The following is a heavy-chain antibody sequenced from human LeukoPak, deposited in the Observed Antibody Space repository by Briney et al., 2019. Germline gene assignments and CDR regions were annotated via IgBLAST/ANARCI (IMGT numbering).Heavy chain of an antibody. Sequence: GGSLRLSCAASGFTFSSYSMNWVRQAPGKGLEWVSYISSSSSTIYYADSVKGRFTISRDNAKNSLYLQMNSLRAEDTAVYYCARDPPGEYYDSSGYYRFDYWGQGTLVTVSS. V-gene: IGHV3-48*01. D-gene: IGHD3-22*01. CDR2: ISSSSSTI. CDR1: GFTFSSYS. J-gene: IGHJ4*02. CDR3: ARDPPGEYYDSSGYYRFDY.